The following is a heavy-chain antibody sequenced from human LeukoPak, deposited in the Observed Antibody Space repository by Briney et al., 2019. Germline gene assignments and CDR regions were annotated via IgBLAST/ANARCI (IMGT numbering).Heavy chain of an antibody. CDR1: GYTLTELA. CDR2: FDPESGET. D-gene: IGHD6-13*01. J-gene: IGHJ4*02. Sequence: ASVKVSCKVSGYTLTELAMHWVRQSPGKGLDWMGGFDPESGETVYAKQFQGRVSMTEDTSTETAYLELNSLTSEDTAVYYCAAIAPLFDYWGQGTLGTVSS. CDR3: AAIAPLFDY. V-gene: IGHV1-24*01.